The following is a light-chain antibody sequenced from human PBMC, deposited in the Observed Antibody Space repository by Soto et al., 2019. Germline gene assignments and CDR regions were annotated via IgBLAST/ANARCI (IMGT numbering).Light chain of an antibody. Sequence: QSALTQPPSASGSPGQSGTISCTGTSSDVGGYNHVSWYQQHPGKAPKVVIYEVTKRPSGVPDRFSGSKSGNTASLTVSGLQAEDEADYYCSSYATGDNYVFGSGTKVTVL. CDR2: EVT. V-gene: IGLV2-8*01. CDR3: SSYATGDNYV. CDR1: SSDVGGYNH. J-gene: IGLJ1*01.